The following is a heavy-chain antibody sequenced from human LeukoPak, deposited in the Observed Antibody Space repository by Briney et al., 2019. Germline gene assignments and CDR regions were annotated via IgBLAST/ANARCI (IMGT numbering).Heavy chain of an antibody. Sequence: SETLSLTCTVSGGSISNYYWSWLRQPPGKGLEWIGHIYSTGSTTYSPSLKSRVIMSADTSKNQFSLKVTSVTAADTAVYYCARGGDYGDLRYFDYWGQGTLVTVSS. CDR1: GGSISNYY. J-gene: IGHJ4*02. V-gene: IGHV4-59*01. CDR2: IYSTGST. D-gene: IGHD4-17*01. CDR3: ARGGDYGDLRYFDY.